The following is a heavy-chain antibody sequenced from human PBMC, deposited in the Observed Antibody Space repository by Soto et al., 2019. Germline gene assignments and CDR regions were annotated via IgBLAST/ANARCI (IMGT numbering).Heavy chain of an antibody. CDR2: IIPIFGTT. CDR3: AREITNYGYFDY. J-gene: IGHJ4*02. CDR1: GGTFNSFP. V-gene: IGHV1-69*13. D-gene: IGHD3-10*01. Sequence: SVKVSCKASGGTFNSFPISWVRQAPGQGLEWMGGIIPIFGTTYYAQKFQGRVTITADESTSTAHMELSSLRSEDTAVYYCAREITNYGYFDYWGQGTLVTVSS.